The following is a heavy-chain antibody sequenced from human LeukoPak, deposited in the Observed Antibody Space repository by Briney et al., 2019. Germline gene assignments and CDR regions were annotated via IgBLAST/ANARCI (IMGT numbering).Heavy chain of an antibody. CDR1: GFTFSSYS. D-gene: IGHD4-17*01. V-gene: IGHV3-21*01. CDR2: ISSSSSYI. CDR3: AKGGHDYGDYVDYYYMDV. J-gene: IGHJ6*03. Sequence: GGSLRLSCAASGFTFSSYSMNWVRQAPGKGLEWVSSISSSSSYIYYADSVKGRFTISRDNSKNTLYLQMNSLRAEDTAVYYCAKGGHDYGDYVDYYYMDVWGKGTTVTISS.